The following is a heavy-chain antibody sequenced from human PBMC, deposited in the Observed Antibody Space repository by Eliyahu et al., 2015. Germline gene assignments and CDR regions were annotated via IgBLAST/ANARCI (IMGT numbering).Heavy chain of an antibody. D-gene: IGHD3-22*01. J-gene: IGHJ4*02. Sequence: QLQLRESGPGLVKPSETLSLTCTXSGXSISAXSYYWGWIRQPPGKGLEFIGNIYYSGNTYYSPSLKSRVTISVSTSKNQFSLNLNSVSAADTAIYYCVRLSTYSGYPTYLDYWGQGTLVTVSS. V-gene: IGHV4-39*01. CDR1: GXSISAXSYY. CDR2: IYYSGNT. CDR3: VRLSTYSGYPTYLDY.